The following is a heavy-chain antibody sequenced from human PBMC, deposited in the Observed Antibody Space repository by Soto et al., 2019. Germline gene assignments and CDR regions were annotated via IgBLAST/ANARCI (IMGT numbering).Heavy chain of an antibody. J-gene: IGHJ5*02. V-gene: IGHV4-34*01. CDR1: GGSFSGYY. CDR2: INHSGST. CDR3: ARGSPYYYDSSGYSPARWFDP. D-gene: IGHD3-22*01. Sequence: PSETLSLTCAVYGGSFSGYYWSWIRQPPGKGLEWIGEINHSGSTNYNPSLKSRVTISVDTSKNQFSLKLSSVTAADTAVYYCARGSPYYYDSSGYSPARWFDPWGQGTLVTVS.